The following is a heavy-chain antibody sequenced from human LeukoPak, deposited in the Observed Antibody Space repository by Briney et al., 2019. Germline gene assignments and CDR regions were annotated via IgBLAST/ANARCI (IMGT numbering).Heavy chain of an antibody. CDR1: GGSISSGSYY. CDR2: IYTSGST. CDR3: ARGSGGHSGYGY. J-gene: IGHJ4*02. V-gene: IGHV4-61*09. D-gene: IGHD5-12*01. Sequence: SQTLSLTCTVSGGSISSGSYYWSWIRQPAGKGLEWIGHIYTSGSTNYNPSLKSRVTISVDTSKNQFSLKLSSVTAADTALYYCARGSGGHSGYGYWGQGTLVTVSS.